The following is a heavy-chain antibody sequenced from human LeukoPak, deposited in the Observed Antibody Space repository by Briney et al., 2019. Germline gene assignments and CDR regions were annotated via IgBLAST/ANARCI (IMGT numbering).Heavy chain of an antibody. D-gene: IGHD5-24*01. CDR3: ARETESQRSFDY. J-gene: IGHJ4*02. Sequence: GGSLRLSCAASGFTFDDYTMHWVRQAPGKGLEWVSLFSWDGGSKYYADSVKGRFTISRDNSKKSLYLQMNSLRPEDTALYYCARETESQRSFDYWGQGTLVTVSS. V-gene: IGHV3-43*01. CDR1: GFTFDDYT. CDR2: FSWDGGSK.